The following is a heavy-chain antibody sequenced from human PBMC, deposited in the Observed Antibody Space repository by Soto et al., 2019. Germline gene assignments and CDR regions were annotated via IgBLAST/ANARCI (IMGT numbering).Heavy chain of an antibody. D-gene: IGHD3-3*01. CDR3: ARGPLRFLESPLAGMDF. CDR1: GYSFSGYY. J-gene: IGHJ6*02. CDR2: INPNSGGT. Sequence: GSVKVSCKTSGYSFSGYYIYWVRQAPGQGLEWMGWINPNSGGTNYAQKFQGRVTMTRDTSISTVYMDLTRVTSDDTAVYYCARGPLRFLESPLAGMDFWGLGTTVTVSS. V-gene: IGHV1-2*02.